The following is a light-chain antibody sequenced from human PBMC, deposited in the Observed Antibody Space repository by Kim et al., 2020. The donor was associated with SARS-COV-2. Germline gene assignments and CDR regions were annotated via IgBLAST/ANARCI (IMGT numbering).Light chain of an antibody. CDR2: GAS. J-gene: IGKJ1*01. V-gene: IGKV3-15*01. CDR1: QSVGTK. Sequence: IVMTQSPATLSLSPGEGATLSCRASQSVGTKAAWYQQKPGQAPRLLMYGASIRASGIPARFSGSGSGTEFTLTISGLQSEDFAIYYCLQYQDWPPWTFGQGTKVDIK. CDR3: LQYQDWPPWT.